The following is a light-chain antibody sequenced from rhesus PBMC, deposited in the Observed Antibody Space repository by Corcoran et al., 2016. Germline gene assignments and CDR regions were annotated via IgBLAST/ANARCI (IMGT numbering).Light chain of an antibody. V-gene: IGKV4-1*01. CDR3: QQYYSTPWT. CDR1: QSLLYSSNNKNY. J-gene: IGKJ1*01. Sequence: DIVMTQSPDSLAVSLGERVTINCKSSQSLLYSSNNKNYLAWYQQKTGKAPKLLISWASTRESGVPNRCSGSGSGTDFTLTISGLQAEDVAVYYCQQYYSTPWTFGQGTKVEIK. CDR2: WAS.